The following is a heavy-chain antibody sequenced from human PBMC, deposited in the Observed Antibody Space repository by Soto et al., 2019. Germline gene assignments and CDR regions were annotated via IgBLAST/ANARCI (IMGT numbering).Heavy chain of an antibody. J-gene: IGHJ4*02. D-gene: IGHD6-13*01. CDR1: GFSLSTSGVG. CDR2: IYWNDDK. CDR3: AHDSSSWYFDY. Sequence: SGPTLVKPTQTLTLTCTFSGFSLSTSGVGVGWIRQPPGKALEWLALIYWNDDKRYSPTLKSRLTITKDTSKNQVVLTMTNMDPVDTATYYGAHDSSSWYFDYWGQGTLVTVSS. V-gene: IGHV2-5*01.